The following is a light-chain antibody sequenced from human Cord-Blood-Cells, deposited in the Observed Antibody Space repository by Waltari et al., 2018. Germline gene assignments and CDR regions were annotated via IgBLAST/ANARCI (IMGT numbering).Light chain of an antibody. V-gene: IGLV2-23*01. Sequence: QSALPQPASVSGSPGQSITISCTGTSSDVGRYNLFSWYQQHPGKAPQLMIYEGSKRPSGVSNRFSGSKSGNTASLTISGLQAEDEADYYCCSYAGSSTWVFGGGTKLTVL. J-gene: IGLJ3*02. CDR2: EGS. CDR1: SSDVGRYNL. CDR3: CSYAGSSTWV.